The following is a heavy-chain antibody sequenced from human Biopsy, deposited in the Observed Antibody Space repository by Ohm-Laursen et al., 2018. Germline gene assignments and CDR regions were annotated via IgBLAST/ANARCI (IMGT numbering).Heavy chain of an antibody. Sequence: LTCAASGFMFSASWMSWIRQAPGKGLEWISYLSSRGSNIYYADSVKGRFTVSRDNANNSLFLQMNSLRAEDTAVYYCARFPDFWSGYYVDSWGQGTLVTVSS. D-gene: IGHD3-3*01. V-gene: IGHV3-11*01. J-gene: IGHJ4*02. CDR1: GFMFSASW. CDR2: LSSRGSNI. CDR3: ARFPDFWSGYYVDS.